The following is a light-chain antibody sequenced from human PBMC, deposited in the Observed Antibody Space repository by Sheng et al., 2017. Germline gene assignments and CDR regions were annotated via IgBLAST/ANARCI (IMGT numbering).Light chain of an antibody. CDR1: SSDVGSYNL. CDR3: CSYASNNTYV. V-gene: IGLV2-23*02. J-gene: IGLJ1*01. CDR2: DVS. Sequence: QSALTQPASVSGSPGQSITISCTGTSSDVGSYNLVSWYQQHPGKAPKLMIYDVSKRPSGVSNRFSGSKSGNTASLTISGLQAEDEADYYCCSYASNNTYVFGTGPRYTVL.